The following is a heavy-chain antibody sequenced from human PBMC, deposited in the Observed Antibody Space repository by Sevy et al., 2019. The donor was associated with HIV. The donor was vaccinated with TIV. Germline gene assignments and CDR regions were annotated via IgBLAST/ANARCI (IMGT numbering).Heavy chain of an antibody. D-gene: IGHD6-19*01. V-gene: IGHV4-39*01. J-gene: IGHJ2*01. Sequence: SETLSLTCTVSGGSISSSSYYWGWIRQPPGKGLEWIGSIYSTGSTSYNPSLRSRVTVSADTSKNQLSLKLDCVSAADTAVYYCAAPRASGWYEGTGGYFDFWGRGTLVTVSS. CDR2: IYSTGST. CDR1: GGSISSSSYY. CDR3: AAPRASGWYEGTGGYFDF.